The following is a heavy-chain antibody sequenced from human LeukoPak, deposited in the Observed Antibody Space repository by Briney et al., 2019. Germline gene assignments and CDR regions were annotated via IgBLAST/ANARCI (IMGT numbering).Heavy chain of an antibody. Sequence: GRSLRLSCAASGFTFSSYAMHWVRQAPGKGLEWVAVISYDGSNKYYADSVKGRFTISRDNSKNTLYLQMDSLRAEDTAVYYCARQVPLLWFGDVVGWFDPWGQGTLVTVSS. CDR2: ISYDGSNK. CDR1: GFTFSSYA. V-gene: IGHV3-30*04. CDR3: ARQVPLLWFGDVVGWFDP. J-gene: IGHJ5*02. D-gene: IGHD3-10*01.